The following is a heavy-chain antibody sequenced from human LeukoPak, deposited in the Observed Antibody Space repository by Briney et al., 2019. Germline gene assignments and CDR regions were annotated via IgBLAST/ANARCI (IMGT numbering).Heavy chain of an antibody. CDR2: IYYSGST. D-gene: IGHD3-16*01. CDR3: ARPRQSSDYDFDY. CDR1: GGSISSSSYY. Sequence: SETLSLTCTVSGGSISSSSYYWGWIRQPPGKGLEWIGSIYYSGSTYYNPSLKSRVTISVDTSKNQFSLKLSSVTAADTAVYYCARPRQSSDYDFDYWGQGTLVTVSS. V-gene: IGHV4-39*01. J-gene: IGHJ4*02.